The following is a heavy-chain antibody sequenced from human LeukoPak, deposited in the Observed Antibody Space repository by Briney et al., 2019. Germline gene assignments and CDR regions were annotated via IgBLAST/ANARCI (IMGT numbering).Heavy chain of an antibody. CDR3: VSFYETY. V-gene: IGHV3-74*01. CDR2: INSDGSWT. J-gene: IGHJ4*02. D-gene: IGHD2/OR15-2a*01. Sequence: GGSLRLSCAASGNYWMHWVRQVPGKGLVWVSHINSDGSWTSYADSVEGQFTISKDNAKNTVYLQMNSLRAEETAVYYCVSFYETYWGRGTLVTVSS. CDR1: GNYW.